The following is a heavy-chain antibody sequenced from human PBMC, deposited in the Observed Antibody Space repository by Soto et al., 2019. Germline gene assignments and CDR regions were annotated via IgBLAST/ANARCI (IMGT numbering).Heavy chain of an antibody. CDR1: GGSISSGGYY. D-gene: IGHD1-26*01. CDR2: IYYRGST. CDR3: AREKGGWFDP. Sequence: QVQLQESGPGLVKPSQTLSLTCSVSGGSISSGGYYWSWIRQHPGKGLEWIGYIYYRGSTSYNPALMRRLTISVDTSKNQFSLKLSSVTAADTAVYYCAREKGGWFDPWGQGTLVTVSS. J-gene: IGHJ5*02. V-gene: IGHV4-31*03.